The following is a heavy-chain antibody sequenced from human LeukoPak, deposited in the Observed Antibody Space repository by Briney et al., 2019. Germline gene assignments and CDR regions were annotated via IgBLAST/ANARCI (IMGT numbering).Heavy chain of an antibody. Sequence: GGSLRLSCAASAFNFSAYYMSWIRQAPGKGLEWVSDISPRGFSTYYADSVRGRFIVSRDNSNNSVFLEMNSLRADDTAIYYCERGKPRFDCWAEGAVVTVSS. V-gene: IGHV3-11*01. CDR3: ERGKPRFDC. J-gene: IGHJ4*02. CDR1: AFNFSAYY. CDR2: ISPRGFST.